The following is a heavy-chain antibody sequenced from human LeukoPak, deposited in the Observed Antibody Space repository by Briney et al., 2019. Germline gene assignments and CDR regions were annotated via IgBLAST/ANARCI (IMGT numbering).Heavy chain of an antibody. CDR3: ARGRGWIRNNWFDP. CDR1: GGSISSGDYY. CDR2: IYYSGKT. D-gene: IGHD2-2*03. Sequence: KTSETLSLTCTVSGGSISSGDYYWSWIRQPPGKGLEWIWTIYYSGKTYYSPSLKSRVTTSVDTSKNQFSLKLSSVTAADTAVYYCARGRGWIRNNWFDPSGHGILVTLSS. V-gene: IGHV4-39*07. J-gene: IGHJ5*02.